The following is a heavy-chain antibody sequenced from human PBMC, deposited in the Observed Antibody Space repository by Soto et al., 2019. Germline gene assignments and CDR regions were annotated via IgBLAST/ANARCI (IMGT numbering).Heavy chain of an antibody. Sequence: ASVKVSCKASGYTFTSYYMHWVRQAPGQGLEWMGIINPSGGSTSYAQKFQGRVTMTRDTSTSTVYMELSSLRSEDTAVYYCARGLLHPGSIAVAGPTYFDYWGQGTLVTVSS. V-gene: IGHV1-46*03. CDR1: GYTFTSYY. D-gene: IGHD6-19*01. CDR3: ARGLLHPGSIAVAGPTYFDY. J-gene: IGHJ4*02. CDR2: INPSGGST.